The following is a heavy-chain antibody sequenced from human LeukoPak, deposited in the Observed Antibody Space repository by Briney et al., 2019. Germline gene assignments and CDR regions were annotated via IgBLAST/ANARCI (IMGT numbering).Heavy chain of an antibody. V-gene: IGHV3-21*01. J-gene: IGHJ4*02. CDR3: ARVKEAAAFDY. D-gene: IGHD6-25*01. CDR2: ISSDSSHM. Sequence: GGSLRLSCAASGFTFSSYSMNWVRQAPGKGLEWVSSISSDSSHMYYADSVKGRFTISRDNAKNSLYLQMNGLRAEETAVYYCARVKEAAAFDYWGQGALVTVSS. CDR1: GFTFSSYS.